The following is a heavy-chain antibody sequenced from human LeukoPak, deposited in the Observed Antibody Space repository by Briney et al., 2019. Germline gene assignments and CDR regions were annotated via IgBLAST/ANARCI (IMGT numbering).Heavy chain of an antibody. D-gene: IGHD2-15*01. V-gene: IGHV3-23*01. Sequence: PGGSLRLSCAASGFTFSSHGMHWVRQAPGKGLEWVAPISGPGDTTYYADSVKGRFTISRDNSKNTLYLQMNSLRVEDTALYYCAKARLSYCSGGTCYEIDYWGQGTLVTVSS. CDR2: ISGPGDTT. CDR3: AKARLSYCSGGTCYEIDY. J-gene: IGHJ4*02. CDR1: GFTFSSHG.